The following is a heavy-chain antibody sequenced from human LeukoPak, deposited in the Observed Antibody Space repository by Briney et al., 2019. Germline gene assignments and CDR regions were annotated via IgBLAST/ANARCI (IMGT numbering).Heavy chain of an antibody. CDR1: GGSISSYY. V-gene: IGHV4-59*01. Sequence: SETLSLTCTVSGGSISSYYWSWIRQPPGKGLEWIGYIYYSGSTNYNPSLKSRVTISVDTSKNQFSLKLSSVTAADTAVYYCARTNFGVVYYYYYYMDVWGKGTTVTVSS. J-gene: IGHJ6*03. CDR2: IYYSGST. CDR3: ARTNFGVVYYYYYYMDV. D-gene: IGHD3-3*01.